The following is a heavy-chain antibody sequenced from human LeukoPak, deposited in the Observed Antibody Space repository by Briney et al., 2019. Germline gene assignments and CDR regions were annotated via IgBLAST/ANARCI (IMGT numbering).Heavy chain of an antibody. Sequence: GGSLRLSCAASGFTVSSNYMSWVRQAPGKGLEWVSVIYSGGSTYYADSVKGRFTISRDNSKNTLYLQMNSLRAEDTAVYYCAKDGGYYDSSGYLGYWGQGTLVTVSS. CDR1: GFTVSSNY. D-gene: IGHD3-22*01. CDR3: AKDGGYYDSSGYLGY. V-gene: IGHV3-66*01. J-gene: IGHJ4*02. CDR2: IYSGGST.